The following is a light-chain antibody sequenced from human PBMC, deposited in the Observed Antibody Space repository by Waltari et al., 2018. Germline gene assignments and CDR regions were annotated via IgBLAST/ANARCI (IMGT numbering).Light chain of an antibody. CDR2: GAS. J-gene: IGKJ3*01. Sequence: EIVLTQSPGPLSLSPGERATLSCRASQSVSSIYLAWYQQKPGQAPRLLIYGASSRATGIPDRFGGSGSGTDFTLTINRLEPEDFAVYYCQQYGSSPFTFGPGTKVDIK. CDR1: QSVSSIY. V-gene: IGKV3-20*01. CDR3: QQYGSSPFT.